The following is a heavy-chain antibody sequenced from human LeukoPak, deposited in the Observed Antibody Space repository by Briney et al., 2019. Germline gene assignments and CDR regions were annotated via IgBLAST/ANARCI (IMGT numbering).Heavy chain of an antibody. CDR1: GFTFSSYG. J-gene: IGHJ6*03. CDR2: IRYDGSNR. V-gene: IGHV3-30*02. D-gene: IGHD5-12*01. CDR3: AKGGGYEAQYYYYYLDV. Sequence: GGSLRFSCAASGFTFSSYGMYWVRQAPRKGLEWVAVIRYDGSNRYYADSVKGRFTVSRDNSKNTLYLQMKSLRAEDTAVYYCAKGGGYEAQYYYYYLDVWGKGTTVTISS.